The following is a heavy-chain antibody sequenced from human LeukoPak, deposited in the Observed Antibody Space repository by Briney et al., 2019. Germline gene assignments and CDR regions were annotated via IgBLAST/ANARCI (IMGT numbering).Heavy chain of an antibody. CDR2: IYYSGST. J-gene: IGHJ6*03. Sequence: SETLSLTCTVSGGSISSYYWSWIRQPPGKALEWIGSIYYSGSTYYNPSLKSRVTISVDTSKIQISLKLNSVTAADTAVYYCARLRDYYYNYMDVWGKGTTVTISS. CDR1: GGSISSYY. V-gene: IGHV4-59*04. CDR3: ARLRDYYYNYMDV.